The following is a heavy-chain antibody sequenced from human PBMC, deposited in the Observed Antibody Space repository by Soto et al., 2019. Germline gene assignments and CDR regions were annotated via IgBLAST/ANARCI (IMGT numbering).Heavy chain of an antibody. CDR1: GGSLSSGGYY. CDR2: IYYSGST. CDR3: ARSSPYCGGDCFPQFDY. J-gene: IGHJ4*02. V-gene: IGHV4-31*03. D-gene: IGHD2-21*02. Sequence: TLSLPCTVSGGSLSSGGYYWSWIRQHPGKGLEWIWYIYYSGSTYYNPSLKSRVTISLDTSKNQFSLKLSSVTSADTAVYYCARSSPYCGGDCFPQFDYWGQGTLGTVSS.